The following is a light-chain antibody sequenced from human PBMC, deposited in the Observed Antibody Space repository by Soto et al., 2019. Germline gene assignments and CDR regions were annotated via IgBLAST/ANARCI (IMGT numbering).Light chain of an antibody. CDR1: QSLLRSSGYNY. CDR3: MQRLQTPWT. Sequence: DIVMTQSPLSLPVTPGEPASISCRSSQSLLRSSGYNYLDWYLQRPGQSPQLLICLGSDRASGVPDRFSGSESGTDFTLKISRVEADDVGVYYCMQRLQTPWTFGQGTKMEI. CDR2: LGS. J-gene: IGKJ1*01. V-gene: IGKV2-28*01.